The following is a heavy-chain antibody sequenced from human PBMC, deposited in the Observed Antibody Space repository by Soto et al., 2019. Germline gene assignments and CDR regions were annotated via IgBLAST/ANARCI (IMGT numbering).Heavy chain of an antibody. CDR2: IIPIFGTA. J-gene: IGHJ5*02. CDR1: GGTFSSYA. Sequence: GASVKVSCKASGGTFSSYAISWVRQAPGQGLEWMGGIIPIFGTANYAQKFQGRVTITADESTSTAYMELSSLRSEDTAVYYCAREWQLVFSHWLDPWGQGTLVTVSS. D-gene: IGHD6-6*01. V-gene: IGHV1-69*13. CDR3: AREWQLVFSHWLDP.